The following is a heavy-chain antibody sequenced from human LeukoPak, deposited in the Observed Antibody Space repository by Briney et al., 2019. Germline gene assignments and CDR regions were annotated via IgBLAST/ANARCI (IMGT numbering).Heavy chain of an antibody. CDR3: AKRVVAATNWFDP. V-gene: IGHV3-23*01. CDR2: ISGSGGST. CDR1: GFTFSSYA. J-gene: IGHJ5*02. Sequence: PGESLRLSCAASGFTFSSYAMSWVRQAPGKGLEWVSAISGSGGSTYYAASVTGRFTISRDNSKNTLYLQMNSLRAEDTAVYYCAKRVVAATNWFDPWGQGTLVTVSS. D-gene: IGHD2-15*01.